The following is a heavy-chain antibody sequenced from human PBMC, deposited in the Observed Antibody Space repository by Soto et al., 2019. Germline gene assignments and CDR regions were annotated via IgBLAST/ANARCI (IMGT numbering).Heavy chain of an antibody. Sequence: SETLSLTCTVSGGSLSSYYWTWIRQPPGKGLKWIGYIYYSGSTYYNPSLKSRVTISVDTSQNQFSLKLSSVTAADTAVYFCASYGSGSYYPTTFDYWGQGTLVTVSS. J-gene: IGHJ4*02. CDR1: GGSLSSYY. D-gene: IGHD3-10*01. CDR3: ASYGSGSYYPTTFDY. V-gene: IGHV4-59*06. CDR2: IYYSGST.